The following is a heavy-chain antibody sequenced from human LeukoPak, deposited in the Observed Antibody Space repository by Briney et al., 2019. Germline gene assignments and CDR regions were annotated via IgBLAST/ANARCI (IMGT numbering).Heavy chain of an antibody. CDR3: AREIAGTCAFDI. D-gene: IGHD6-13*01. Sequence: SQTLSLTCAISGDSVSSNIAAWNWIRQSPSRGLEWLGRTYYRSQRYNDYVLSVKSRIIISPDTSKNQFSLQLNSVVPEDTAVYYCAREIAGTCAFDIWGQGTVVTVSS. CDR1: GDSVSSNIAA. J-gene: IGHJ3*02. CDR2: TYYRSQRYN. V-gene: IGHV6-1*01.